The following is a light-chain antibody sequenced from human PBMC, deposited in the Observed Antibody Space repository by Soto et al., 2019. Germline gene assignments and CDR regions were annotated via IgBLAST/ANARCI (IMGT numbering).Light chain of an antibody. Sequence: PGERGTLSCGASQSVSSSYLAWYQQKPGLAPRLLIYDASSRATGTPDRFSGSGSGTDFTLTISRLEPEDVAVYYCQQYGISPFTFGQGTRLEIK. CDR1: QSVSSSY. V-gene: IGKV3D-20*01. CDR3: QQYGISPFT. J-gene: IGKJ5*01. CDR2: DAS.